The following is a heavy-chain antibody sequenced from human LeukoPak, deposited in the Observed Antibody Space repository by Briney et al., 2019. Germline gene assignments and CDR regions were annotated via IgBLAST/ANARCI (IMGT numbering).Heavy chain of an antibody. CDR2: ICADGTT. CDR3: ARDRAGTQAWVEFDP. D-gene: IGHD3-10*01. V-gene: IGHV3-66*02. Sequence: GGSLRLSCAASGFSVTNNYMSWVRQAPGRGLEWVSRICADGTTHYADSVKGRFTISKDTSQNTVYLQMNSLRAEDTAMYYCARDRAGTQAWVEFDPWGQGTLVTVSS. CDR1: GFSVTNNY. J-gene: IGHJ5*02.